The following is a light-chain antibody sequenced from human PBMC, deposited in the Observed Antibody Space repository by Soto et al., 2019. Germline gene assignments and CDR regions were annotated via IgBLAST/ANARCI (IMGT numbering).Light chain of an antibody. CDR2: DVN. CDR1: SNDIGGYDY. J-gene: IGLJ1*01. Sequence: QSVLTQPRSVSGSPGQSVTISCAGTSNDIGGYDYVSWYQQHPGSAPRLLIYDVNKRPSRVPDRFSGSKSGNTASLTISGLQAEDEADYYCCSYAGSYTFDVFGTGTKVTVL. CDR3: CSYAGSYTFDV. V-gene: IGLV2-11*01.